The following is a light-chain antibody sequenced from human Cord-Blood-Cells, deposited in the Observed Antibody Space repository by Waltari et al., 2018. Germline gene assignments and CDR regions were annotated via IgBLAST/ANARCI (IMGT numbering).Light chain of an antibody. CDR3: AAWDDSLNGWV. V-gene: IGLV1-44*01. CDR1: SSNIGSNT. J-gene: IGLJ3*02. Sequence: QSVLTQPPSASGTPGQRVTISCSGSSSNIGSNTVNWYQQPPGTAPKLLIYSNNQRPSGVPDRFSGSKSGTSASLAISELQSEDEADYYCAAWDDSLNGWVFGGGTKLTVL. CDR2: SNN.